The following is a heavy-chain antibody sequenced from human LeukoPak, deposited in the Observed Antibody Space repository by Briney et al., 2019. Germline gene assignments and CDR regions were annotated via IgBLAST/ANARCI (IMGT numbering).Heavy chain of an antibody. D-gene: IGHD3-16*01. Sequence: GASVKVSCKASGYTFTGYYMHWVRQAPGQALEWMGWINPNSGGTNYAQKFHGRVTMTTDTSISTAYMELSRLRSDDTAVYYCARDLTAFFDYWGQGTLVTVSS. J-gene: IGHJ4*02. CDR3: ARDLTAFFDY. V-gene: IGHV1-2*02. CDR1: GYTFTGYY. CDR2: INPNSGGT.